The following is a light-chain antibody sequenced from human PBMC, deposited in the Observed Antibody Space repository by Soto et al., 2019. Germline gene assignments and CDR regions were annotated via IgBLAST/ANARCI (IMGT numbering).Light chain of an antibody. CDR3: CSYAGSYTFAVV. V-gene: IGLV2-11*01. J-gene: IGLJ2*01. CDR1: SSDVGGYNY. CDR2: DVS. Sequence: QSALTQPRSVSGSPGQSVTISCTGTSSDVGGYNYVSWYQQLPGKAPKLRIYDVSRRPSGVPDRFSGSKSGNTASLTISGLQAEDEADYYCCSYAGSYTFAVVFGGGTKLTVL.